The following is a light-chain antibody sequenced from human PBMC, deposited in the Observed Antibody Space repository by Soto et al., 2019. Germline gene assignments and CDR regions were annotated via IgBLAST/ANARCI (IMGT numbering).Light chain of an antibody. CDR2: EVS. V-gene: IGLV2-14*01. CDR1: SSDVGGYNY. CDR3: SSYTSSSTPYF. J-gene: IGLJ1*01. Sequence: QSALTQPASVSGSPGQSITISCTGTSSDVGGYNYVSWYQQHPGESPKLILYEVSSRPSGVSNRFSGSKSGNTASLTISGLQAEDEADYYCSSYTSSSTPYFFGTGTKLTVL.